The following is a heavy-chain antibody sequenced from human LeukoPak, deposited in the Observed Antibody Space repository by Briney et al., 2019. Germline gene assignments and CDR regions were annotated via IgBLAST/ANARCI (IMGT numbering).Heavy chain of an antibody. D-gene: IGHD3-10*01. V-gene: IGHV3-30*18. CDR3: AKEDYYGSGSYFDY. J-gene: IGHJ4*02. Sequence: GGSLRLSCAASGFTFCSYGMHWVRQAPGKGLEWVAVISYDGSNKYYADSVKGRFTISRDNSKNTLYLQMNSLRAEDTAVYYCAKEDYYGSGSYFDYWGQGTLVTVSS. CDR1: GFTFCSYG. CDR2: ISYDGSNK.